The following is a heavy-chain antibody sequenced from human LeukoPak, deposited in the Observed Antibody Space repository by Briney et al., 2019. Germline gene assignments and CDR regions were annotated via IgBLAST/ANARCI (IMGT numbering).Heavy chain of an antibody. J-gene: IGHJ4*02. Sequence: PGGSLRLSCAASGFTLSSYAMHWVRQAPGKGLEYVSAISSNGGSTYYANSVKGRFTISRDNSKNTLYLQMGSLRAEDMAVYYCARTGYSSSWYENPGDYWGQGTLVTVSS. V-gene: IGHV3-64*01. CDR2: ISSNGGST. D-gene: IGHD6-13*01. CDR1: GFTLSSYA. CDR3: ARTGYSSSWYENPGDY.